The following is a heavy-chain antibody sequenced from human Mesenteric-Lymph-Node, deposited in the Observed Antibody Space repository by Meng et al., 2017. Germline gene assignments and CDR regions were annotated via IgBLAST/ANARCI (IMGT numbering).Heavy chain of an antibody. CDR1: GFTVSSNY. D-gene: IGHD3-22*01. Sequence: GESLKISCAASGFTVSSNYMSWVRQAPGKGLEWVSSISRSSNDIYYADSVKGRFTISRDNANNSLYLQMNSLRDEDTAVYYCARGTHYYYDGRGYSYYLDYWGQGALVTVSS. J-gene: IGHJ4*02. CDR3: ARGTHYYYDGRGYSYYLDY. CDR2: ISRSSNDI. V-gene: IGHV3-21*01.